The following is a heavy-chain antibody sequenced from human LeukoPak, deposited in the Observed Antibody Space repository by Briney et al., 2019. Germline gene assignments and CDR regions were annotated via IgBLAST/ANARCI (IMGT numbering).Heavy chain of an antibody. CDR3: ARDLPNNWNYGEAFDI. D-gene: IGHD1-7*01. J-gene: IGHJ3*02. Sequence: SETLSLTCTVSGGSISSGGYYWSWIRQPPGKGLEWIGYIYHSGSTYYNPSLKSRVTISVDRSKNQFSLKLNSVTPEDTAVYYCARDLPNNWNYGEAFDIWGQGTMVTVSS. V-gene: IGHV4-30-2*01. CDR2: IYHSGST. CDR1: GGSISSGGYY.